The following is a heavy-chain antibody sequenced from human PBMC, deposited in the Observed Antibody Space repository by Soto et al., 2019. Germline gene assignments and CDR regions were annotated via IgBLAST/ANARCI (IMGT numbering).Heavy chain of an antibody. J-gene: IGHJ4*02. CDR2: IYPSDSDT. CDR3: GRLYGTYFTS. CDR1: GYTFTTCW. V-gene: IGHV5-51*01. Sequence: GESLKISCKGSGYTFTTCWIGWVRQMPGKGLEWMGIIYPSDSDTRYSPSFQGQVTISADKSISTAYLQWSSLKASDTAMYYCGRLYGTYFTSWGQGTQVTVSS. D-gene: IGHD2-2*02.